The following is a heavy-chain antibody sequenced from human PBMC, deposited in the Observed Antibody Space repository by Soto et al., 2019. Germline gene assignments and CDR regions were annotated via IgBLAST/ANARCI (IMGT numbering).Heavy chain of an antibody. V-gene: IGHV1-2*02. CDR3: ARVIVVEPAAEDYYYYYGMDV. J-gene: IGHJ6*02. Sequence: GASVKVSCKASGYTFTGNYMHWVRQPPGQGLEWMGWINPNSGGTKYAQKFQGKVTMTRDTSISTAYMELSRLRSDDTAVYYCARVIVVEPAAEDYYYYYGMDVWGQGTTVTVSS. CDR1: GYTFTGNY. D-gene: IGHD2-2*01. CDR2: INPNSGGT.